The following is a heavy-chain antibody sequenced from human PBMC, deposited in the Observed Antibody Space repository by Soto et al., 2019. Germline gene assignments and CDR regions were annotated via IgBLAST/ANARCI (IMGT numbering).Heavy chain of an antibody. J-gene: IGHJ6*02. CDR3: ARGGVVVVPAAIYYYGMDV. V-gene: IGHV3-30-3*01. CDR1: GFTFSSYA. D-gene: IGHD2-2*01. Sequence: QVQLVESGGGVVQPGRSLRLSCAASGFTFSSYAMHWVRQAPGKGLEWVAVISYDGSNKYYADSVKGRFSISRDNSKNTLYLQMNSLRAEDTAVYYRARGGVVVVPAAIYYYGMDVWGQGTTVTVSS. CDR2: ISYDGSNK.